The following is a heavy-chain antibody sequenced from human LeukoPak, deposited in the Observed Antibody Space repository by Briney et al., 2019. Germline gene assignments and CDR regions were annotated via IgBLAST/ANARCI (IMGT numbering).Heavy chain of an antibody. Sequence: GGSLRLSCAASGFTVSSNYMSWVRQAPGMGLEWVSVIYSGGTTHYADSVKGRFTISRDNSKNTLYLQMNTLRVEDTAVYYCARGRVGPYPGTYYWGQGTLVTVSS. CDR2: IYSGGTT. CDR3: ARGRVGPYPGTYY. D-gene: IGHD1-26*01. CDR1: GFTVSSNY. J-gene: IGHJ4*02. V-gene: IGHV3-66*01.